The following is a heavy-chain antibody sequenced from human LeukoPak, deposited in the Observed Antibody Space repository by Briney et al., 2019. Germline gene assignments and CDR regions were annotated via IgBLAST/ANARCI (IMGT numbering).Heavy chain of an antibody. CDR3: ARLGATVVSREKDDY. D-gene: IGHD4-23*01. CDR1: GYTFTGYY. Sequence: ASVKVSCKASGYTFTGYYMHWVRQAPGQGLEWMGWINPNSGGTNYAQKFQGRVTMTRDTSISTAYMELSRRRSDDTAVYYCARLGATVVSREKDDYWGQGTLVTVSS. J-gene: IGHJ4*02. CDR2: INPNSGGT. V-gene: IGHV1-2*02.